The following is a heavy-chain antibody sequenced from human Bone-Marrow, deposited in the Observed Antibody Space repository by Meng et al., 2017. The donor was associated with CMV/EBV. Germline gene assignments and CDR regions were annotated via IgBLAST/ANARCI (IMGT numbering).Heavy chain of an antibody. CDR1: GFTVSSNY. D-gene: IGHD5-18*01. CDR2: IYSGGST. Sequence: GESLKISCAASGFTVSSNYMSWVRQAPGKGLEWVSVIYSGGSTYYADSVKGRFTISRDNSKNTLYLQMNSLRAEDTALYYCAKERGYSYGSFYYWGQGTLVTVSS. CDR3: AKERGYSYGSFYY. J-gene: IGHJ4*02. V-gene: IGHV3-53*05.